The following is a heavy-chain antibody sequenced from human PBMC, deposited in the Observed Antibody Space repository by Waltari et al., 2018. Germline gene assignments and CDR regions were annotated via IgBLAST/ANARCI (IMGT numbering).Heavy chain of an antibody. CDR3: ARDIVIMENWFDP. V-gene: IGHV4-39*07. CDR2: IYYSGST. J-gene: IGHJ5*02. D-gene: IGHD1-26*01. CDR1: GGSVSHNTYY. Sequence: QLQESGPGLVKPSETLSLTCTVSGGSVSHNTYYWGWIRQPPGKGLEWIGSIYYSGSTYYNPSRGSRVTITVDTSKNQFSLKLTSVTAADTAVYYCARDIVIMENWFDPWGQGTLVTVSS.